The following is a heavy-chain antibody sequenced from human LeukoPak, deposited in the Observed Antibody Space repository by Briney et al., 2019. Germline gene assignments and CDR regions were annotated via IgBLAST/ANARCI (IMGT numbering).Heavy chain of an antibody. V-gene: IGHV3-13*01. J-gene: IGHJ6*03. CDR3: ARAPGQYYDFWSGSAVPYYLDV. CDR2: IGTAGNT. CDR1: GFSFSSYG. D-gene: IGHD3-3*01. Sequence: PAGSLTLSCAASGFSFSSYGMHWVRQATGKGLEWVSAIGTAGNTYYQGSVKGRFTISRENAKNSLYLQMNSLRAGDTAVYYCARAPGQYYDFWSGSAVPYYLDVWGKGTTVTVSS.